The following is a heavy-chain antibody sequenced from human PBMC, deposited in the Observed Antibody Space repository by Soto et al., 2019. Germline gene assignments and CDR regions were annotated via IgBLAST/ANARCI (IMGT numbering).Heavy chain of an antibody. CDR2: INGDGSGT. CDR1: GFTLSGTW. Sequence: EVQLVESGGGLVQPGGSLRLSCAASGFTLSGTWMHWVRQARGKGLVWVSRINGDGSGTSYADFVKGRFTISRDNAKNTLFLQMNGLRAEDTAVYYCARGIFGSGTANDYWGQGTLVTVSS. D-gene: IGHD3-10*01. V-gene: IGHV3-74*01. CDR3: ARGIFGSGTANDY. J-gene: IGHJ4*02.